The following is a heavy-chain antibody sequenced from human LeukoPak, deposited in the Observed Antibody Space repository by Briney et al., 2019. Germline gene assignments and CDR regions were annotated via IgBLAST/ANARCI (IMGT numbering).Heavy chain of an antibody. CDR1: GGSISSGGYY. CDR2: IYHSGST. V-gene: IGHV4-30-2*01. D-gene: IGHD6-6*01. Sequence: SETLSLTCTVSGGSISSGGYYWSWIRQPPGKGLEWIGYIYHSGSTYYNPSLKSRVTISVDRSKNQFSLKLSSVTAVDTAVHSCARDAHDVTSSSWYFDLWGRGTLVTVSS. CDR3: ARDAHDVTSSSWYFDL. J-gene: IGHJ2*01.